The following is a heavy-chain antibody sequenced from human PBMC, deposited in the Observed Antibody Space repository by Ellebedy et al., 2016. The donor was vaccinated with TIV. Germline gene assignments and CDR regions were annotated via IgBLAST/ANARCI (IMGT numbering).Heavy chain of an antibody. Sequence: PGGSLRLSCAASAFTVANNYMAWVRQAPGTGLEWVSLIDSGGTTYYADSVKGRFTISRDTSKNTLYLKMNSLRAEDTAVYYCAKDRFSSAWYGGYFAYWGQGTLVTVSS. V-gene: IGHV3-53*01. J-gene: IGHJ4*02. CDR2: IDSGGTT. CDR3: AKDRFSSAWYGGYFAY. CDR1: AFTVANNY. D-gene: IGHD6-19*01.